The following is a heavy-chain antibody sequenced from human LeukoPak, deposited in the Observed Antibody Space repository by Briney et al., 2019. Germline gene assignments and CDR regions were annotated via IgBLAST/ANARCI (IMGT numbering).Heavy chain of an antibody. Sequence: GGSLRLSCAASGFIFSEYSMSWDRQAPGKGLEWVSSIISSSTYIYYAYSVKGRFTISRDNARNSLYLQMSSLRAEDTAVYYCARLTVPAAIGPYYYSGMDVWSQGTTVTVSS. CDR1: GFIFSEYS. J-gene: IGHJ6*02. V-gene: IGHV3-21*01. CDR3: ARLTVPAAIGPYYYSGMDV. CDR2: IISSSTYI. D-gene: IGHD2-2*01.